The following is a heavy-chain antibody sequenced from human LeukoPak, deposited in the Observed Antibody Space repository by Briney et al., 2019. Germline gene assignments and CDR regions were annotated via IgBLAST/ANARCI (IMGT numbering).Heavy chain of an antibody. Sequence: PSETLSLTCTVSGDSISSYYWGWIRQPPGKGLEWIGSIYHSGSTYYNPSLKSRVTISVDTSKNQFSLKLSSVTAADTAVYYCARSITMFGVVWDAFDIWGQGTMVTVSS. CDR3: ARSITMFGVVWDAFDI. V-gene: IGHV4-38-2*02. CDR2: IYHSGST. J-gene: IGHJ3*02. D-gene: IGHD3-3*01. CDR1: GDSISSYY.